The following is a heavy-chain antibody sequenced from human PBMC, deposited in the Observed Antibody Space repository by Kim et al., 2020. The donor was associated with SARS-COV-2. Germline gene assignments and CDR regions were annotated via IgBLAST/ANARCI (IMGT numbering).Heavy chain of an antibody. CDR1: GFTFSSYA. CDR2: IYSGGSST. J-gene: IGHJ6*02. V-gene: IGHV3-23*03. CDR3: AKYSGYDSAYGMDV. D-gene: IGHD5-12*01. Sequence: GGSLRLSCAASGFTFSSYAMSWVRQAPGKGLEWVSVIYSGGSSTYYADSVKGRFTISRDNSKNTLYLQMNSLRAEDTAVYYCAKYSGYDSAYGMDVWGQG.